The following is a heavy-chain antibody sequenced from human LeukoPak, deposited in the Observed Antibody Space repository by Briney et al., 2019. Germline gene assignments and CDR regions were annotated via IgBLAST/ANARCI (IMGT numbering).Heavy chain of an antibody. CDR2: IIPILGIA. Sequence: GASVKASCKASGGTFSSYAISWVRQAPGQGLEWMGRIIPILGIANYAQKFQGRVTITADKSTSTAYMELSSLRSEDTAVYYCARMDAVGYYDKDSRLDYWGQGTLVTVSS. V-gene: IGHV1-69*04. D-gene: IGHD3-22*01. CDR1: GGTFSSYA. CDR3: ARMDAVGYYDKDSRLDY. J-gene: IGHJ4*02.